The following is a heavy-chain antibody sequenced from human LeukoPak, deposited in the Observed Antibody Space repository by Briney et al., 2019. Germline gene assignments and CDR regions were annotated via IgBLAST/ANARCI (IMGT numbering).Heavy chain of an antibody. CDR2: ISGSGGST. CDR1: GFTFSSNA. CDR3: AKVITRLTASYGMDV. V-gene: IGHV3-23*01. Sequence: PGGSLRLSCAASGFTFSSNAMSWVRQAPGKGLEWVSAISGSGGSTYYADSVKGRFTISRDNSKNTLYLQMNSLRAEDTAVYYCAKVITRLTASYGMDVWGQGTTVTVSS. J-gene: IGHJ6*02. D-gene: IGHD5-18*01.